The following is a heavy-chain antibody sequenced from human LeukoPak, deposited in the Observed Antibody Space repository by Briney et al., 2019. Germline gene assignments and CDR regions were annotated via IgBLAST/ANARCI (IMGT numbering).Heavy chain of an antibody. V-gene: IGHV4-31*03. CDR3: ARGGSSVTTSYFDY. CDR1: GGSISSGGYY. CDR2: IYYSGST. Sequence: SSETLSLTCTVSGGSISSGGYYWSWIRQHPGKGLEWMGYIYYSGSTYYNPSLKSRVTISVDTSKNQFSLKLSSVTAADTAVYYCARGGSSVTTSYFDYWGQGTLVTVSS. J-gene: IGHJ4*02. D-gene: IGHD4-4*01.